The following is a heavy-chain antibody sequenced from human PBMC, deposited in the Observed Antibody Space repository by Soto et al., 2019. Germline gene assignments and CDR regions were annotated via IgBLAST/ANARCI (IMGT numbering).Heavy chain of an antibody. CDR1: GYTFTRYG. CDR3: ARVVRFLGWLPLGYYYYVRDV. V-gene: IGHV1-18*01. D-gene: IGHD3-3*01. J-gene: IGHJ6*04. CDR2: ISGYNGDT. Sequence: ASVKVSCKASGYTFTRYGISCVRQAPGQGLEWMGWISGYNGDTNYAQKLQGRVTMTTDTSTSTAYMELRSLRSDDTAVYYCARVVRFLGWLPLGYYYYVRDVWGKGTTVTVSS.